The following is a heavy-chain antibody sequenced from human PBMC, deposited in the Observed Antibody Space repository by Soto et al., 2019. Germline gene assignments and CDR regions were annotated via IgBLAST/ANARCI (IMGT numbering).Heavy chain of an antibody. CDR1: GFTFSSYG. J-gene: IGHJ4*02. CDR2: IWYDGSNK. V-gene: IGHV3-33*01. D-gene: IGHD3-22*01. Sequence: GGSLRLSCAASGFTFSSYGMHWVRQAPGKGLEWVAVIWYDGSNKYYADSVKGRFTISRDNSKNTLYLQMNSLRAEDTAVYYCARGQENYYDSTAIGYWGQGTLVTVSS. CDR3: ARGQENYYDSTAIGY.